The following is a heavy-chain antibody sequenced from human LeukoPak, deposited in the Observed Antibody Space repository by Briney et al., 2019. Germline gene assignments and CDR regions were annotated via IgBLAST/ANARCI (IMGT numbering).Heavy chain of an antibody. CDR3: AKVGGYCSGGSCYSVLPDY. CDR1: GFTFSSYA. Sequence: GGSLRLSCAASGFTFSSYAMSWVRQAPGKGLEWASAISGSGGSTYYADSVKGRFTISRDNSKNTLYLQMNSLRAEDTAVYYCAKVGGYCSGGSCYSVLPDYWGQGTLVTVSS. J-gene: IGHJ4*02. V-gene: IGHV3-23*01. D-gene: IGHD2-15*01. CDR2: ISGSGGST.